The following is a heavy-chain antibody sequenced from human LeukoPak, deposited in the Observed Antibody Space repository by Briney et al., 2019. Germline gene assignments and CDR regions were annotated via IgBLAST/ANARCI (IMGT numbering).Heavy chain of an antibody. CDR1: GFTVSSNY. CDR3: ARGPEQRPFDL. CDR2: IHSGGST. V-gene: IGHV3-66*01. D-gene: IGHD1/OR15-1a*01. Sequence: PGGSLTLSCAASGFTVSSNYMSWVRQAPGKGLEWVSVIHSGGSTCRADSVQGRFTISRDNSQNTLYLQMNSLRAEGTAVYYCARGPEQRPFDLWGQGTLVPVSS. J-gene: IGHJ5*02.